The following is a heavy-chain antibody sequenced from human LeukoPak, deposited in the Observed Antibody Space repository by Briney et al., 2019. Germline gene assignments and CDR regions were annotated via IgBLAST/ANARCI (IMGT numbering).Heavy chain of an antibody. V-gene: IGHV4-31*03. J-gene: IGHJ4*02. CDR2: IYYSVST. D-gene: IGHD3-22*01. Sequence: PSETLSLICTVSGGSISIGGYYCSCIRQHPGKGLQWIGYIYYSVSTYYNPSLKSRVTISVDTSKNQFSLKLSSVTAADTAVYYCARAQYCYDSSGYYPYYFDYWGQGSLVTVSS. CDR3: ARAQYCYDSSGYYPYYFDY. CDR1: GGSISIGGYY.